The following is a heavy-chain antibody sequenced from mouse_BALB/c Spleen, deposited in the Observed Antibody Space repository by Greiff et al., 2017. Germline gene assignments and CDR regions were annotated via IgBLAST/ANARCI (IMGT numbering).Heavy chain of an antibody. Sequence: EVKVVESGGGLVQPGGSRKLSCAASGFTFSSFGMHWVRQAPEKGLEWVAYISSGSSTIYYADTVKGRFTISRDNPKNTLFLQMNSLRSEDTAMYYCARSHDGNYVFADGGQGTLVTVSA. CDR3: ARSHDGNYVFAD. V-gene: IGHV5-17*02. J-gene: IGHJ3*01. CDR2: ISSGSSTI. CDR1: GFTFSSFG. D-gene: IGHD2-1*01.